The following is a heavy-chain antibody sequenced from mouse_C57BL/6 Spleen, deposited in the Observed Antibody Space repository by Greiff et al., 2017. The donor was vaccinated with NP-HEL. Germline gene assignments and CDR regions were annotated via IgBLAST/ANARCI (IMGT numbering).Heavy chain of an antibody. J-gene: IGHJ3*01. D-gene: IGHD4-1*01. CDR2: ISYDGSN. CDR1: GYSITSGYY. V-gene: IGHV3-6*01. Sequence: VQLKESGPGLVKPSQSLSLTCSVTGYSITSGYYWNWIRQFPGNKLEWMGYISYDGSNNYNPSLKNRISITRDTSKNQFFLKLNSVTTEDTATYYCARDRNWDGGAWFAYWGQGTLVTVSA. CDR3: ARDRNWDGGAWFAY.